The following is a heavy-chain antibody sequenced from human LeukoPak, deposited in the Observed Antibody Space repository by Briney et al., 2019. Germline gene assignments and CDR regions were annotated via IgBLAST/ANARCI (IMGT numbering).Heavy chain of an antibody. D-gene: IGHD2-15*01. CDR3: ASTYCSGGSCSTNFDY. CDR2: IYYSGST. Sequence: SETLSLTCTVSGGPISSYYWSWIRQPPGKGLEWIGYIYYSGSTNYNPSLKSRVTISVDTSKNQFSLKLSSVTAADTAVYYCASTYCSGGSCSTNFDYWGQGTLVTVSS. V-gene: IGHV4-59*08. CDR1: GGPISSYY. J-gene: IGHJ4*02.